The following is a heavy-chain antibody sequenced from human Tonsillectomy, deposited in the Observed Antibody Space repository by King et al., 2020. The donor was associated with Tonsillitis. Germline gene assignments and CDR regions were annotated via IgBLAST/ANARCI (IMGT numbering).Heavy chain of an antibody. V-gene: IGHV3-74*01. J-gene: IGHJ4*02. CDR1: GFTFRTYW. D-gene: IGHD6-19*01. Sequence: VQLVESGGGLVQPGGSLRLSCAASGFTFRTYWMHWVRQVPGKGLVWVSRINIDGSSTSYADSVKGRFTISRDNAKNTLYLQMNSLRAEDTAVYYCTRSEVQWLIQDYWGQGTLVTVSS. CDR2: INIDGSST. CDR3: TRSEVQWLIQDY.